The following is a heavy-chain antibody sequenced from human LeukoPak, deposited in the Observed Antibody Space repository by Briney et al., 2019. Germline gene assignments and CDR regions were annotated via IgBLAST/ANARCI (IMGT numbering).Heavy chain of an antibody. Sequence: GGSLRLSCAASGFTFSSNWMSWVRQAPGKGLEWVADIKQDGSEKYYVDSVNDRFTLSRDNAKNSLYLQMNSLRAEDTAVYYCASDRDYYDSSGYLFDYWGQGTLVTASS. V-gene: IGHV3-7*01. CDR1: GFTFSSNW. CDR3: ASDRDYYDSSGYLFDY. CDR2: IKQDGSEK. J-gene: IGHJ4*02. D-gene: IGHD3-22*01.